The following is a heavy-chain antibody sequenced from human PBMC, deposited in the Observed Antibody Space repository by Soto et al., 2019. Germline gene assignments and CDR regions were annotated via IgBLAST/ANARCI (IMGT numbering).Heavy chain of an antibody. CDR1: GGSSSSYY. D-gene: IGHD6-6*01. J-gene: IGHJ4*02. V-gene: IGHV4-59*01. CDR3: ARRVATRQMGYYFDY. CDR2: IYYSGST. Sequence: SETLSLTCTVSGGSSSSYYWSWIRQPPGKGLEWIGYIYYSGSTNCNPSLKSRVTTSVDTSKNQFSLKLSSVTTADTAVYYCARRVATRQMGYYFDYGGQGTLVTVSS.